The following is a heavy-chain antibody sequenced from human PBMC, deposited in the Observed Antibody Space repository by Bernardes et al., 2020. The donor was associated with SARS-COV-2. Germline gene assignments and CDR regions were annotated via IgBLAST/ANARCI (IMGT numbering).Heavy chain of an antibody. D-gene: IGHD3-10*01. CDR2: IYPGDSDT. V-gene: IGHV5-51*01. J-gene: IGHJ6*02. Sequence: GESLKISCKGSGYSFTSYWIGWVRQMPGKGLEWMGIIYPGDSDTRYSPSFQGQVTISADKSISTAYLQWSSLKASDTAMYYCARQVWGYYGSGSYYYVGMDVWGQGITVTVSS. CDR1: GYSFTSYW. CDR3: ARQVWGYYGSGSYYYVGMDV.